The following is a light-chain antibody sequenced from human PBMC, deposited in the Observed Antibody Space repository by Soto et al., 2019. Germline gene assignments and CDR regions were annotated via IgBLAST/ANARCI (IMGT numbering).Light chain of an antibody. J-gene: IGKJ1*01. CDR2: GAS. Sequence: EIVLTQSPGTLSLSPGERATLSCRASQSVSSSFLAWYQQKPGQAPRLLIYGASSRATGIPDRFSGSGSGKDFTLTISRMEPEDWAVYYCQQDDNSHRPFGQWNKVDIK. CDR1: QSVSSSF. V-gene: IGKV3-20*01. CDR3: QQDDNSHRP.